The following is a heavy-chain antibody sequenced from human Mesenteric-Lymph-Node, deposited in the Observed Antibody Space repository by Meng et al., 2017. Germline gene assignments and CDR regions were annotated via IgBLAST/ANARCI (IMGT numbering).Heavy chain of an antibody. CDR1: GYTFTSYG. D-gene: IGHD5-12*01. V-gene: IGHV1-18*01. Sequence: QVQRGQSGAEVKKPGASVKGSCKASGYTFTSYGISWVRQAPGQGLEWMGWISAYNGNTNYAQKLQGRVTMTTDTSTSTAYMELRSLRSDDTAVYYCASDSGYDFKVRWFDPWGQGTLVTVSS. CDR3: ASDSGYDFKVRWFDP. J-gene: IGHJ5*02. CDR2: ISAYNGNT.